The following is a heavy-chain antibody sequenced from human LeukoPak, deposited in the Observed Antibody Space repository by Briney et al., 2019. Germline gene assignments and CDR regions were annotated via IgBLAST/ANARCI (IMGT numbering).Heavy chain of an antibody. CDR3: AIDPNWGTHS. J-gene: IGHJ4*02. CDR1: GFAFSTYT. Sequence: GVSLRLSCAASGFAFSTYTMYWVRHPPGKRLEWVSIIGSGGGGIHYADSVKGRFTISRDNSKNALYLQMNSLRVEDTAVYYCAIDPNWGTHSWGQGVLVTVSS. D-gene: IGHD7-27*01. V-gene: IGHV3-23*01. CDR2: IGSGGGGI.